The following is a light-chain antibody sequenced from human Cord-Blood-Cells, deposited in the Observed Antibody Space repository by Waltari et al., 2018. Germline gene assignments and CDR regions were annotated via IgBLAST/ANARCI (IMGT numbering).Light chain of an antibody. CDR2: DVS. CDR1: SSDVGGYNY. J-gene: IGLJ2*01. CDR3: SSYTSSSVV. Sequence: QSALTQPASVSGSPGQSITISCTGTSSDVGGYNYVSWYQQHPGKAPNLMIYDVSHRPSGVSNRFSGSKSGNTASLTISGLQAEDEADYYCSSYTSSSVVVGGGTKLTVL. V-gene: IGLV2-14*01.